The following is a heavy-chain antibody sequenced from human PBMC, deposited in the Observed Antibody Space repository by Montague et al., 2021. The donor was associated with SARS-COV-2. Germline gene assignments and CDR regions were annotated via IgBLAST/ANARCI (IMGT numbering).Heavy chain of an antibody. J-gene: IGHJ4*02. Sequence: SLRLSCAASGFTFNSCGMIWIRQAPGKGLEWVSAISGSGSDKHYIDSVRGRFTISRDNAENSLYLQMNNLRDEDTGIYYCARDRGRSWWDWDQGTLVTVSS. V-gene: IGHV3-48*02. CDR1: GFTFNSCG. D-gene: IGHD6-13*01. CDR3: ARDRGRSWWD. CDR2: ISGSGSDK.